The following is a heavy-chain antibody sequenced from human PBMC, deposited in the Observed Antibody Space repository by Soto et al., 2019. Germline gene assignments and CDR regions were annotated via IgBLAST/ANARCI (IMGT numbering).Heavy chain of an antibody. CDR2: IYYSGST. CDR1: GGSISSYY. V-gene: IGHV4-59*01. CDR3: ARTSGYDYEFDY. D-gene: IGHD5-12*01. Sequence: SEPLSLTCTVSGGSISSYYWSWIRQPPGKGLEWIGYIYYSGSTNYNPSLKSRVTISVDTSKNQFSLKLSSVTAADTAVYYCARTSGYDYEFDYWGQGTLVTVSS. J-gene: IGHJ4*02.